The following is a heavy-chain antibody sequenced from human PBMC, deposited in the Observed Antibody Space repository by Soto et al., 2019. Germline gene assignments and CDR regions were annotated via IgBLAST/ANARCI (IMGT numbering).Heavy chain of an antibody. CDR2: ISYDGSNK. D-gene: IGHD6-6*01. V-gene: IGHV3-30*18. Sequence: QVQLVESGGGVVQPGRSLRLSCAASGFTFSSYGMHWVRQAPGKGLEWVAVISYDGSNKYYADSVKGRFTISRDNSKNTLYLQMNSLRAEDTAVYYCAKDGRIEARLFRSPGWYFDLWGRGTLVTVSS. J-gene: IGHJ2*01. CDR3: AKDGRIEARLFRSPGWYFDL. CDR1: GFTFSSYG.